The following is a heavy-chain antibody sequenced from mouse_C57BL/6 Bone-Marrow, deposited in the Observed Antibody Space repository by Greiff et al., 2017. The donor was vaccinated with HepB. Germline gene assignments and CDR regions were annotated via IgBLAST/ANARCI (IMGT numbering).Heavy chain of an antibody. Sequence: QVQLQQPGAELVKPGASVKLSCKASGYTFTSYWMQWVKQRPGQGLEWIGEIDPSDSYTNYNQKFKGKATLTVDTSSSTAYMQLSSLTSEDSAVYYWARCYYSNPYYFDYWGQGTTLTVSS. CDR3: ARCYYSNPYYFDY. V-gene: IGHV1-50*01. J-gene: IGHJ2*01. CDR2: IDPSDSYT. D-gene: IGHD2-5*01. CDR1: GYTFTSYW.